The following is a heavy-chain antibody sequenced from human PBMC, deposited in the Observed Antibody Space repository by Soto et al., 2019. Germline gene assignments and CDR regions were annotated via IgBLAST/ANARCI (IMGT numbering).Heavy chain of an antibody. D-gene: IGHD2-2*01. CDR1: GGSISSGGYY. Sequence: QMQLQESGPGLVKPSQSLSLTCTVSGGSISSGGYYWSWIRQHPGKGLEWIGYIYYSGSTNYNPSLKSRVTISVDTSKNQFSLKLSSVTAADTAVYYCARGYCSSTSCFDPWGQGTLVTVSS. J-gene: IGHJ5*02. CDR3: ARGYCSSTSCFDP. CDR2: IYYSGST. V-gene: IGHV4-31*03.